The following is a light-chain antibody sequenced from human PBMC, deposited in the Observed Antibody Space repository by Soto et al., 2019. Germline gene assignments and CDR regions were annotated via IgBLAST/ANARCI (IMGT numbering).Light chain of an antibody. CDR2: GAS. CDR1: QSVSSN. Sequence: EIVMTQSPATLSVSPGERATLSCRASQSVSSNLAWYQQKPGQAPRLLIYGASTRATDIPARFSGSGSGTEFIFTISSLQSEDFAVYYCQQHNNWPPITFGQGTRLEIK. J-gene: IGKJ5*01. CDR3: QQHNNWPPIT. V-gene: IGKV3-15*01.